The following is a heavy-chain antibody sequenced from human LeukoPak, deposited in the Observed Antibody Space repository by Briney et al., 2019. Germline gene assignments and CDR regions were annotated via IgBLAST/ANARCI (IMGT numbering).Heavy chain of an antibody. V-gene: IGHV3-15*01. CDR1: GFTFSNAW. J-gene: IGHJ4*02. D-gene: IGHD6-19*01. CDR3: TTAARGLASDY. CDR2: IKSKTDGGTS. Sequence: GGSLRLSCAASGFTFSNAWMNWVRQAPGKGLEWVGRIKSKTDGGTSDCAAPLKGRCTISRDDSINTLYLQMSSLKTEDIAIYYCTTAARGLASDYWGQGTLVTVSS.